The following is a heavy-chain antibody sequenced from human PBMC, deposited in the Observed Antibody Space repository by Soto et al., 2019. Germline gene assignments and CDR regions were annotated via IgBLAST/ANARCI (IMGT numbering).Heavy chain of an antibody. CDR1: GGSISSYY. J-gene: IGHJ4*02. Sequence: SETLSLTCTVSGGSISSYYWGWVRQPPGKELEWIASIYYSGSTYYNPPLKSRVAMSVDTSKNQFSLKLTSVTAADTAVYYCARDKITGLFDYWGQGTLVTVS. V-gene: IGHV4-59*12. D-gene: IGHD2-8*02. CDR3: ARDKITGLFDY. CDR2: IYYSGST.